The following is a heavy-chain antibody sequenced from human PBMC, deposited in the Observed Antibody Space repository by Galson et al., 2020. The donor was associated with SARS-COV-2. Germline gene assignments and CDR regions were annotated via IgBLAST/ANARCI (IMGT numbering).Heavy chain of an antibody. Sequence: SQTLSLTCTVPGGSISSYYWSWIRQPPGKGLEWIGYIYYSGSTNYNPSLKSRVTISVDTSKNQFSLKLSSVTAADTAVYYCARESTLAPTYGMDVWGQGTTVTVSS. D-gene: IGHD1-26*01. CDR1: GGSISSYY. J-gene: IGHJ6*02. CDR3: ARESTLAPTYGMDV. CDR2: IYYSGST. V-gene: IGHV4-59*01.